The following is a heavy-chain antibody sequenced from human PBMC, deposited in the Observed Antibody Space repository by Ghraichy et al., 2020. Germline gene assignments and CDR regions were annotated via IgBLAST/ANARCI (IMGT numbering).Heavy chain of an antibody. D-gene: IGHD5-12*01. Sequence: LSLTCAASGFTFRSYGMHWVRQAPGKGLQWVAVITYDGSTKYYTDSVKGRFTISRDNSKNTLSLQMDSLRAEDTAVYYCAKDEGGYIFLSWGQGTLVTVSS. CDR1: GFTFRSYG. V-gene: IGHV3-30*18. CDR3: AKDEGGYIFLS. CDR2: ITYDGSTK. J-gene: IGHJ5*02.